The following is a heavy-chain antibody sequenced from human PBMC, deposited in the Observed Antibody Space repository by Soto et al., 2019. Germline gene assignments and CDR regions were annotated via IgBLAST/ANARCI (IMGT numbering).Heavy chain of an antibody. J-gene: IGHJ6*03. D-gene: IGHD3-10*01. Sequence: SETLSFTVPVSVGYSSSVYWSWIRQPPEKGLEWIGYIYYSVSTNYNPSLKSRVTISVDTSKNQFSLKLSSVTAADTAVYYCASIRSLVRGVITKEDYMDVWGQGITVTVSS. CDR3: ASIRSLVRGVITKEDYMDV. CDR1: VGYSSSVY. CDR2: IYYSVST. V-gene: IGHV4-59*01.